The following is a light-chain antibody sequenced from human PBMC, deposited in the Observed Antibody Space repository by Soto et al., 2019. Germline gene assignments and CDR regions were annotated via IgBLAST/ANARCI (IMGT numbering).Light chain of an antibody. J-gene: IGKJ3*01. V-gene: IGKV3-15*01. CDR3: QQYNDWPPFT. Sequence: EIVMTQSPATLSVSPGERATLSCRASQTVSSNLAWYQQKPGQAPRLLIHGASTRAAGIPARFSGSGSGTEFTLTISSLQSEDFAVYYCQQYNDWPPFTVGPGTRVDIK. CDR1: QTVSSN. CDR2: GAS.